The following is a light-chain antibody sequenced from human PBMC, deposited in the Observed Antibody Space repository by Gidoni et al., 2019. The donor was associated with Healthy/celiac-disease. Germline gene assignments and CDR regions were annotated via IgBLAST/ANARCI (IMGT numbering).Light chain of an antibody. CDR3: QQYGSSPGT. J-gene: IGKJ1*01. CDR1: KSVSSSY. Sequence: EIVLTQSPGTLSLSPGDRATLSCRARKSVSSSYLAWYQQKPGQASRLLIYGASSRATGIPDRFSGSGSGTDFTLTISRLEPEDFAVYYCQQYGSSPGTFGQGTKVEIK. V-gene: IGKV3-20*01. CDR2: GAS.